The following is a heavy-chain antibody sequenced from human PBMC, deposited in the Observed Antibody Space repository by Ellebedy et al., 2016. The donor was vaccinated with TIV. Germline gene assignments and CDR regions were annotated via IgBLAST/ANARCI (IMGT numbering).Heavy chain of an antibody. CDR3: ARTYYDFWSGFSAPYYFEY. D-gene: IGHD3-3*01. V-gene: IGHV4-61*05. Sequence: MPSETLSLTCTVSGGSISSSSYYWGWIRQPPGKELEWIGYIYYSGSTNYNPSLKSRVTISVDTSKNQFSLKLSSVTAADTAVYYCARTYYDFWSGFSAPYYFEYWGQGTLVTVSS. CDR1: GGSISSSSYY. J-gene: IGHJ4*02. CDR2: IYYSGST.